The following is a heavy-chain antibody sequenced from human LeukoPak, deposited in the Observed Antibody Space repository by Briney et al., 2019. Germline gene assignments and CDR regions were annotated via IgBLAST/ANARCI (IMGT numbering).Heavy chain of an antibody. J-gene: IGHJ4*02. V-gene: IGHV3-48*03. CDR3: ATLSVVVVPAELN. CDR2: ISSSASTI. CDR1: GFTFSSYE. D-gene: IGHD2-15*01. Sequence: GGSLRLSCAASGFTFSSYEMNWVRQAPGKGLEWVSSISSSASTIYYADSVKGRFTISRDNAKNSLYLQMNSLRAEDTAVYYCATLSVVVVPAELNWGQGTLVTVSS.